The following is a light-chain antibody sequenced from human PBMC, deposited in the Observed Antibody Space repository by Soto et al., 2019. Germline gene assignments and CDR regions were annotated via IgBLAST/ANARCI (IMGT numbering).Light chain of an antibody. CDR2: GAS. CDR3: HQYNKSPPYT. CDR1: QSVSSN. J-gene: IGKJ2*01. Sequence: EIVMTQSPANLSVSPGERATLSCRASQSVSSNLAWYQQKPGQGPRLLIYGASTRATGLPARFSGSGSGTEFSLTFRSLQSADFAVYYCHQYNKSPPYTFGQGTKVQIQ. V-gene: IGKV3-15*01.